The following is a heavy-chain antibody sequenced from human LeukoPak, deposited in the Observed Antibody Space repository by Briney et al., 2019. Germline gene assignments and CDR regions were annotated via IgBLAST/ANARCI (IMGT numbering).Heavy chain of an antibody. V-gene: IGHV4-39*07. CDR3: ARDKGLEQLVRGVWFDP. CDR2: IYYSGST. D-gene: IGHD6-13*01. CDR1: GGSISSSSYY. J-gene: IGHJ5*02. Sequence: PSETLSLTCTVSGGSISSSSYYWGWIRQPPGKGLEWIGSIYYSGSTYYNPSLKSRVTISVDTSKNQFSLKLSSVTAADTAVYYCARDKGLEQLVRGVWFDPWGQGTLVTVSS.